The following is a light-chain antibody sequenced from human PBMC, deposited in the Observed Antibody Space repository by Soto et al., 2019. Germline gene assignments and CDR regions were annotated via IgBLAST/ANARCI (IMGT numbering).Light chain of an antibody. CDR3: QSYDSSLSGYV. Sequence: QSVLTQPPSVSGAPGQRVTISCTGSSSNIGAGYEVHWYQQLPGTAPKLLIYGNSNRPSGVPDRFSGSKSCTSASLAITGLQAEDEADYYCQSYDSSLSGYVFGTGTNVTVL. V-gene: IGLV1-40*01. CDR1: SSNIGAGYE. J-gene: IGLJ1*01. CDR2: GNS.